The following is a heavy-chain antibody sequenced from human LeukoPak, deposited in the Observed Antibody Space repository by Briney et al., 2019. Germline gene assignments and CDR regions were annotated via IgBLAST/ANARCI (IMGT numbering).Heavy chain of an antibody. Sequence: KSGGSLRLSCAASGFTFSSYSMNWVRQAPGKGLEWVSSISSSSSYIYYADSVKGRVTISRDNAKNSLYLQMNSLRAEDTAVYYCARDKQQLVQTIFDYWGQGTLVTVSS. D-gene: IGHD6-13*01. CDR2: ISSSSSYI. V-gene: IGHV3-21*01. CDR1: GFTFSSYS. CDR3: ARDKQQLVQTIFDY. J-gene: IGHJ4*02.